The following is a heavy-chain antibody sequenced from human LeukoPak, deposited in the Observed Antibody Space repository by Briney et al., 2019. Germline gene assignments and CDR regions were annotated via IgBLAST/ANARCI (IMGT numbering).Heavy chain of an antibody. D-gene: IGHD2-2*01. CDR3: ARGGDIVVVPAAIPEY. CDR1: GYTFSSYW. CDR2: INSGGSST. V-gene: IGHV3-74*01. Sequence: GGSLRLSCAASGYTFSSYWMHWVRQAPGKGLVWVSRINSGGSSTSYADSVKGRFTISRDNAKNTLYLQMNSLRAEDTAVYYCARGGDIVVVPAAIPEYWGQGTLVTVSS. J-gene: IGHJ4*02.